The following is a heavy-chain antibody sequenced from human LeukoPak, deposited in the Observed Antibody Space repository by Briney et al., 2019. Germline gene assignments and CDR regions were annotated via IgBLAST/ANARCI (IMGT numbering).Heavy chain of an antibody. CDR3: ARSHNGA. Sequence: SETLSLTCTVSGGSISSGGYFWSWIRRPPGKGLEWIGYIYHSGSTYYNPSLKSRLTISVDRSKNQFSLKLTSVTAADTAVYYCARSHNGAWGQGTMVTVSS. CDR1: GGSISSGGYF. CDR2: IYHSGST. V-gene: IGHV4-30-2*01. J-gene: IGHJ3*01. D-gene: IGHD2-8*01.